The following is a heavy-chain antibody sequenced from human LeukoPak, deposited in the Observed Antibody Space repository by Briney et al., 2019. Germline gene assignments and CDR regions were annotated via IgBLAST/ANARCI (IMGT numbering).Heavy chain of an antibody. D-gene: IGHD5-18*01. CDR2: LSGSGAGT. V-gene: IGHV3-23*01. Sequence: GGSLRLSCAASGFTFSDYALGWVRQAPGRGLEWVATLSGSGAGTYYSDSVQGRFTISRDNSKRTLFLQMNSLRAEDTAFYYCARELGYSYEEFDHWGQGTLVTVSS. CDR1: GFTFSDYA. CDR3: ARELGYSYEEFDH. J-gene: IGHJ4*02.